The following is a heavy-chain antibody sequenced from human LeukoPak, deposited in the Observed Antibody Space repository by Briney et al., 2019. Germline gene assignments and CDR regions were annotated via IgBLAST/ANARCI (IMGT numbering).Heavy chain of an antibody. J-gene: IGHJ4*02. CDR1: GGSFSGYH. Sequence: RTAETLSLTCAVYGGSFSGYHWSWIRQPPGKGLEWIGEINHSGCSNYNPTLKGRVTISVHTSKNQFSLKLSSVTAADTAVYYCARGRYYYDSSGYPDFDYWGQGTLVTVSS. CDR3: ARGRYYYDSSGYPDFDY. V-gene: IGHV4-34*01. CDR2: INHSGCS. D-gene: IGHD3-22*01.